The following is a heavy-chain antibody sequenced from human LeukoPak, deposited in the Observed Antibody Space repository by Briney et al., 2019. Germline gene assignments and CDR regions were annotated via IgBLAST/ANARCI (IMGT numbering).Heavy chain of an antibody. CDR2: IYYSGST. CDR1: GGSSSSSSYY. J-gene: IGHJ4*02. D-gene: IGHD3-10*01. CDR3: ARSDYGSGSYYFDY. Sequence: SETLSLXCTVSGGSSSSSSYYWGWIRQPPGKGLEWIGSIYYSGSTYYNPSLKSRVTISVDTSKNQFSLKLSSVTAADTAVYYCARSDYGSGSYYFDYWGQGTLVTVSS. V-gene: IGHV4-39*01.